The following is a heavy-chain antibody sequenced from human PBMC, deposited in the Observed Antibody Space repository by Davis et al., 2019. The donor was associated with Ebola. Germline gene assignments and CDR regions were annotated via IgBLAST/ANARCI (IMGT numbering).Heavy chain of an antibody. Sequence: SETLSLTCTVSGGSISSDSYYWSWIRQPAGKGLEWIGHIYTSGRTNYNPSLKSLVIISVDTSKNQFSLKLSSVTAADTAVYYCARAFCIGGICLMDYYGMDVWGQGTTVTVSS. D-gene: IGHD2-8*02. CDR2: IYTSGRT. CDR1: GGSISSDSYY. CDR3: ARAFCIGGICLMDYYGMDV. J-gene: IGHJ6*02. V-gene: IGHV4-61*09.